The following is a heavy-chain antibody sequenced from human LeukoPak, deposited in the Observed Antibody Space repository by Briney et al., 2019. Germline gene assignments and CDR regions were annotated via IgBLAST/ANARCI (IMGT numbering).Heavy chain of an antibody. CDR1: GFTFSSYS. V-gene: IGHV4-59*01. D-gene: IGHD4-17*01. CDR2: VYYSGSA. CDR3: AKDYGDYGVPFWYFDL. Sequence: GSLRLSCAASGFTFSSYSMNWVRQPPGKGLEWIGYVYYSGSATYNPSLKSRVTISVDTSKNQFSLKLRSVTAADTAVYYCAKDYGDYGVPFWYFDLWGRGTLVSVSS. J-gene: IGHJ2*01.